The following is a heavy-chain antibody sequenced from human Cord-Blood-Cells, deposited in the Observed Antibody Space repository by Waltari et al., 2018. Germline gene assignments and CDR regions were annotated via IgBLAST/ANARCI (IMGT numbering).Heavy chain of an antibody. CDR1: GGSFSGYY. D-gene: IGHD3-10*01. J-gene: IGHJ4*02. V-gene: IGHV4-34*01. CDR3: ARARSGSYYNY. CDR2: INHRGST. Sequence: QVQLQQWGAGLLKPSETLSLTCAVYGGSFSGYYWSWIRQPPGKGLDWIGEINHRGSTNHSPSLKSRVTISVDTSKNQFSLKLSSVTAADTAVYYCARARSGSYYNYWGQGTLVTVSS.